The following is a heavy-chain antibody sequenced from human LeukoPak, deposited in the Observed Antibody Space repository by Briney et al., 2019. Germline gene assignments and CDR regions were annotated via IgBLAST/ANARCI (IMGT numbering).Heavy chain of an antibody. Sequence: GGSLRLSCAASRFSFSSFAMSWVRQAPGKGLEWVSAISGGGGSTYIDSVKGRFIISRDNSKNTLYLEMNSLRAEDTAVYYCAKVESHFYYMDVWGKGTTVTVSS. V-gene: IGHV3-23*01. CDR2: ISGGGGST. J-gene: IGHJ6*03. CDR3: AKVESHFYYMDV. CDR1: RFSFSSFA.